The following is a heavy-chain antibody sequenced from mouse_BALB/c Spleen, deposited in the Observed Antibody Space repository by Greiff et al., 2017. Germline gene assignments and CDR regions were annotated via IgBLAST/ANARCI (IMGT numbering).Heavy chain of an antibody. V-gene: IGHV5-9-4*01. Sequence: EVMLVESGGGLVKPGGSLKLSCAASGFTFSSYAMSWVRQSPEKRLEWVAEISSGGSYTYYPDTVTGRFTISRDNAKNTLYLEMSSLRSEDTAMYYCARDRPHYGFAYWGQGTLVTVSA. CDR2: ISSGGSYT. CDR1: GFTFSSYA. CDR3: ARDRPHYGFAY. D-gene: IGHD1-1*01. J-gene: IGHJ3*01.